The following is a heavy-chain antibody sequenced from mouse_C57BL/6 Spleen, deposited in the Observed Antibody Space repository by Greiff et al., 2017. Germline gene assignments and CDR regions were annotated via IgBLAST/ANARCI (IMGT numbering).Heavy chain of an antibody. CDR1: GYTFTSYW. CDR3: ARFDYGYYFDY. J-gene: IGHJ2*01. CDR2: IYPSDSET. V-gene: IGHV1-61*01. Sequence: VQLQQPGAELVRPGSSVKLSCKASGYTFTSYWMDWVKQRPGQGLEWIGNIYPSDSETHYNQKFKDKATLTVDKSSSTAYMQLSSLTSEDSAVYYCARFDYGYYFDYWGQGTTLTVSS. D-gene: IGHD2-4*01.